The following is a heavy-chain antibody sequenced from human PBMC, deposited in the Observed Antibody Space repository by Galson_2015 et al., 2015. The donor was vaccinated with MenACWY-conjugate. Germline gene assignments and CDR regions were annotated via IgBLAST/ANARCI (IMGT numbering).Heavy chain of an antibody. CDR3: ARHPPGGRGMDV. CDR1: GYTFPPYW. CDR2: ISPGDSET. Sequence: QSGAEVIKPGESLSISCKGSGYTFPPYWVGWVRQLPGKGLEWMGLISPGDSETRYSPAFKGQVTISADKSISTAYVQWDSLQASDTAMYYCARHPPGGRGMDVWGQGTMVTVSS. V-gene: IGHV5-51*01. D-gene: IGHD1-26*01. J-gene: IGHJ6*02.